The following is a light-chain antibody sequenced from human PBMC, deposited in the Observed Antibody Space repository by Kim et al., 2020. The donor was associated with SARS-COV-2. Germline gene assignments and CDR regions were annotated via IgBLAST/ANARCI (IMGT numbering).Light chain of an antibody. Sequence: LSPGERAPLSCRASQSVSSYLAWYQQKPGQAPRLLIYDASNRATGIPARFSGSGSGTDFTLPISSLEPEDFAVYYCQQRSNWPLTFGGGTKVDIK. CDR1: QSVSSY. J-gene: IGKJ4*01. V-gene: IGKV3-11*01. CDR3: QQRSNWPLT. CDR2: DAS.